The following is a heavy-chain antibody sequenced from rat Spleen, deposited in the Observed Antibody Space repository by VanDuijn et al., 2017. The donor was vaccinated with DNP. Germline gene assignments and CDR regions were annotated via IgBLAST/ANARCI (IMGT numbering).Heavy chain of an antibody. CDR2: INKDSNTI. CDR1: GFNFNDYW. V-gene: IGHV4-2*01. D-gene: IGHD1-11*01. CDR3: ATGYGGPDY. Sequence: EVKLVESGGGLVQPGRSLKLSCAASGFNFNDYWMGWVRQAPGKGLEWIGEINKDSNTINYTPSLKDKFTISRDNAQNTLYLQMSKLGSEDTAIYYCATGYGGPDYWGQGVMVTVSS. J-gene: IGHJ2*01.